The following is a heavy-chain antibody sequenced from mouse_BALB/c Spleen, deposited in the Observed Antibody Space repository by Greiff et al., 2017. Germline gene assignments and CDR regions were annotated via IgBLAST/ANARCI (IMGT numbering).Heavy chain of an antibody. V-gene: IGHV1S81*02. Sequence: QVQLQQPGAELVKPGASVKLSCKASGYTFTSYYMYWVKQRPGQGLEWIGGINPSNGGTNFNEKFKSKATLTVDKSSSTAYMQLSSLTSEDSAVYYCTRLLRLRYYAMDYWGQGTSVTVSS. CDR1: GYTFTSYY. CDR3: TRLLRLRYYAMDY. D-gene: IGHD1-2*01. J-gene: IGHJ4*01. CDR2: INPSNGGT.